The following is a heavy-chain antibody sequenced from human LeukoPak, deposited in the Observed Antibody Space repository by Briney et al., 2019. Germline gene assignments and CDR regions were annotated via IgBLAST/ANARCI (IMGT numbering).Heavy chain of an antibody. D-gene: IGHD3-22*01. V-gene: IGHV3-23*01. CDR1: GFTFSSYA. CDR2: FSGSGGST. CDR3: VKRRYDSSGYFDY. Sequence: GGSLRLSCVASGFTFSSYAMSWVRQAPGKGLEWVSVFSGSGGSTYYADSVKGRFTISRDNSQNTLYLQMNSLRAEDTAVYYCVKRRYDSSGYFDYWGQGTLVTVSS. J-gene: IGHJ4*02.